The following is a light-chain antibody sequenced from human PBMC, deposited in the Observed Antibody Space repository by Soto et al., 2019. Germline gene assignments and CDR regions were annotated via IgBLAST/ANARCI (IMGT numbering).Light chain of an antibody. CDR1: KAIDDY. J-gene: IGKJ5*01. CDR2: SAS. CDR3: QQSFKPPLT. V-gene: IGKV1-39*01. Sequence: DIQMTQSPSSLSASVGDRVTITCRSSKAIDDYLIWYQQKPGNAPNLLIYSASTLQSGVPSRFTGSGSGTDFTLPISSLQPEDSATYCCQQSFKPPLTFGQGTRVEVK.